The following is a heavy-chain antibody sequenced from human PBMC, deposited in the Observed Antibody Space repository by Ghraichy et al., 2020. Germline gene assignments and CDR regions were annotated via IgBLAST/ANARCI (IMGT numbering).Heavy chain of an antibody. V-gene: IGHV3-7*03. J-gene: IGHJ3*02. CDR2: IKQDGSEK. CDR3: ARESSSWYAFDI. CDR1: GFTFSSYW. D-gene: IGHD6-13*01. Sequence: GESMNISCAASGFTFSSYWMSWVRQAPGKGLEWVANIKQDGSEKYYVDSVKGRFTISRDNAKNSLYLQMNSLRAEDTAVYYCARESSSWYAFDIWGQGTMVTVSS.